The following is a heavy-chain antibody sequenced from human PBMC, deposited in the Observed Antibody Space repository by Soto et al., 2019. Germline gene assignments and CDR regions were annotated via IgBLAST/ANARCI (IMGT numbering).Heavy chain of an antibody. CDR3: TRTVALRLGELWSDY. CDR1: GFTFSGSA. Sequence: GGSLRLSCAASGFTFSGSAMHWVRQASGKGLEWVGRIRSKANSYATAYAASVKGRFTISRDDSKNTAYLQMNSLKTEDTAVYYCTRTVALRLGELWSDYWGQGTLVTVSS. CDR2: IRSKANSYAT. V-gene: IGHV3-73*01. J-gene: IGHJ4*02. D-gene: IGHD3-16*01.